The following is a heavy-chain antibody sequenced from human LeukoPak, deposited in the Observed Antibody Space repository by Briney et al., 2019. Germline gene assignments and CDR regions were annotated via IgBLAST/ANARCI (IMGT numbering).Heavy chain of an antibody. Sequence: GGSLRLSCAASGFTFSSYSMNWVRQAPGKGLEWVSYISSSSSTIYYADSVKGRFTISRDNVKNSLYLQMNSLRAEDTAVYYCARDLGTSDWGQGTLVTVSS. J-gene: IGHJ4*02. V-gene: IGHV3-48*01. CDR2: ISSSSSTI. CDR1: GFTFSSYS. D-gene: IGHD1-1*01. CDR3: ARDLGTSD.